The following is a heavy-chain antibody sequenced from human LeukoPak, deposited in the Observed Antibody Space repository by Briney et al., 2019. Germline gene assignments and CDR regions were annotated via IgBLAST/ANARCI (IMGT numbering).Heavy chain of an antibody. CDR3: ARISRGYSGYGDFDY. D-gene: IGHD5-12*01. CDR2: ISSSSSYI. Sequence: GGSLRLSCAASGFTFSSYSMNWVRQAPGKGLEGVSSISSSSSYIYYADSVKGRFTISRDNAKNSLYLQMNSLRAEDTAVYYCARISRGYSGYGDFDYWGQGTLVTVSS. J-gene: IGHJ4*02. V-gene: IGHV3-21*01. CDR1: GFTFSSYS.